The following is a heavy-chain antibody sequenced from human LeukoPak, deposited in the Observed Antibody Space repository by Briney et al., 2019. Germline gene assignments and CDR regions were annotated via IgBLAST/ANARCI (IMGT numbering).Heavy chain of an antibody. D-gene: IGHD2-15*01. V-gene: IGHV3-21*01. CDR3: ARTSSLTPTPSFDY. CDR2: ISSGGSYV. CDR1: GFTFNSYA. Sequence: AGGSLRLSCAASGFTFNSYAMNWVRQAPGKGLEWVSSISSGGSYVYYPDSLKGRFTISRDSAKNSLFLQMNSLRAEDTAVYYCARTSSLTPTPSFDYWGQGTLVTVSS. J-gene: IGHJ4*02.